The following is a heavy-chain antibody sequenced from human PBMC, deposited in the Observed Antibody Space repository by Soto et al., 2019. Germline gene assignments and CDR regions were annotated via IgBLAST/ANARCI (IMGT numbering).Heavy chain of an antibody. CDR3: ARLRRTGYFDD. J-gene: IGHJ4*02. CDR2: ISTSSSST. CDR1: GFTFSDHY. V-gene: IGHV3-11*05. Sequence: QVQLVESGGGLVKPGGSLRLSCVASGFTFSDHYMTWIRQAPGKGLEWVSYISTSSSSTNYADSVKGRFTITRDNTMNSLYLQMNSLRGVDTVVDYCARLRRTGYFDDWGQGTLVTVAS.